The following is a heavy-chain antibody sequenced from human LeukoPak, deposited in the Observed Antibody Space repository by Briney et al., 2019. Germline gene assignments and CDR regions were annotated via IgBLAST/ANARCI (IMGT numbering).Heavy chain of an antibody. CDR3: ACGVDFSSGSKRGFDY. Sequence: GRSLRLSCAASGFTFSSYSMNWVRQAPGKGLEWVSYMSRSSDTIYYADSVKGRFTISRDNAKSSLFLQMNSLRAEDTAIYYCACGVDFSSGSKRGFDYWGLGTLVTVSS. CDR2: MSRSSDTI. CDR1: GFTFSSYS. V-gene: IGHV3-48*01. D-gene: IGHD3-3*01. J-gene: IGHJ4*02.